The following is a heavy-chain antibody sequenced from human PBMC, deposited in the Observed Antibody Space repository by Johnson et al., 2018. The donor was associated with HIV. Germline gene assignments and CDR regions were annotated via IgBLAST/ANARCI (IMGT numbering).Heavy chain of an antibody. Sequence: TDSVKGRFTISRDNSNNTLHLEMNSLRPEDTALYYCAKDRNWGASGAFDIWGQGTMVTVS. D-gene: IGHD3-16*01. J-gene: IGHJ3*02. CDR3: AKDRNWGASGAFDI. V-gene: IGHV3-30*02.